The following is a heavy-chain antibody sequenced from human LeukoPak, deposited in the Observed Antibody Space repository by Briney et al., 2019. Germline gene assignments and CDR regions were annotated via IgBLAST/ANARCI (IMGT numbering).Heavy chain of an antibody. CDR2: INWNGGST. D-gene: IGHD4-17*01. J-gene: IGHJ3*02. Sequence: GSLRLSCAASGFTFDDYGMSWVRQAPGKGLEWVSGINWNGGSTGYADSVKGRFTISRDNAKNSLYLQMNSLRDEDTAVYYCARDTLLYADSPDAFDMWGQGTMVTVSS. V-gene: IGHV3-20*04. CDR1: GFTFDDYG. CDR3: ARDTLLYADSPDAFDM.